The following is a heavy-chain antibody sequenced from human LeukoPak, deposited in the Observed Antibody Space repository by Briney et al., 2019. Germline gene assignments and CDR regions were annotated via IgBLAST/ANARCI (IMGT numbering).Heavy chain of an antibody. CDR1: GGSFSGYY. Sequence: SETLSLTCAVYGGSFSGYYWSWIRQPPGKGMEWIGEINHSGSTNYNPSLKSRVTISVDTSKNQFSLKLSSVTAADTAVYYCARGTPLYSSGWYGRRGWFDPWGQGTLVTVSS. J-gene: IGHJ5*02. CDR3: ARGTPLYSSGWYGRRGWFDP. V-gene: IGHV4-34*01. D-gene: IGHD6-19*01. CDR2: INHSGST.